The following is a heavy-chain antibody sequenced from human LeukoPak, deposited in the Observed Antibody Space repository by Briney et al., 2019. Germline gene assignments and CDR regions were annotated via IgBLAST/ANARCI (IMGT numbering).Heavy chain of an antibody. CDR3: AKEKYYYDTSVYYPGDFVDY. J-gene: IGHJ4*02. CDR2: ISVSGGTT. V-gene: IGHV3-23*01. D-gene: IGHD3-22*01. Sequence: PGGSPRLSCAASGFTFSSYAMNWVRQAPGKGLEWVSTISVSGGTTYYADSVKGRFTISRDNSKNMVYLQMNSLRAEDTAVYYCAKEKYYYDTSVYYPGDFVDYWGQGTLVTVSS. CDR1: GFTFSSYA.